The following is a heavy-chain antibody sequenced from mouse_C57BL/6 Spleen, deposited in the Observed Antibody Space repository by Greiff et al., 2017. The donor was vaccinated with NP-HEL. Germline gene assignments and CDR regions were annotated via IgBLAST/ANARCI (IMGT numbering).Heavy chain of an antibody. CDR3: ARGWGYYGSSYDAY. D-gene: IGHD1-1*01. CDR1: GYAFSSYW. CDR2: IYPGDGDT. J-gene: IGHJ3*01. V-gene: IGHV1-80*01. Sequence: QVQLQQSGAELVKPGASVKISCKASGYAFSSYWMNWVKQRPGKGLEWIGQIYPGDGDTNYNGKFKGKATLTADKSSSTAYMQLSSLTSEDSAVYFCARGWGYYGSSYDAYWGQGTLVTVSA.